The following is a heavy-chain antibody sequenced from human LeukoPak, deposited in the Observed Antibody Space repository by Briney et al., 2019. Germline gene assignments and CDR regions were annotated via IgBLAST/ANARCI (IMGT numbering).Heavy chain of an antibody. CDR2: IIPTLGIA. Sequence: SVKVSCKASGGTFSSYAISWVRQAPGQGLEWMGRIIPTLGIANYAQKFQGRVTITADKSTSTAYMELSSLRSEDTAVYYCARDEGDYYYGSGSYYSGVDYWGQGTLVTVSS. CDR3: ARDEGDYYYGSGSYYSGVDY. J-gene: IGHJ4*02. D-gene: IGHD3-10*01. CDR1: GGTFSSYA. V-gene: IGHV1-69*04.